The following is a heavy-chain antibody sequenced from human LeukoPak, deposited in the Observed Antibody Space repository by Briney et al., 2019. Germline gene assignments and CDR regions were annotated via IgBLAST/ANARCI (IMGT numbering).Heavy chain of an antibody. CDR2: IDSDGSST. J-gene: IGHJ1*01. CDR3: ARDGSGSYYN. Sequence: GGSLRLSCAASGXTFSNYWMHWVRHAPGKGLVWVSRIDSDGSSTRYADSVKGRFTISRDNAKNTLYLQMNSLRAEDTAVYYCARDGSGSYYNWGQGTLVTVSS. D-gene: IGHD1-26*01. V-gene: IGHV3-74*01. CDR1: GXTFSNYW.